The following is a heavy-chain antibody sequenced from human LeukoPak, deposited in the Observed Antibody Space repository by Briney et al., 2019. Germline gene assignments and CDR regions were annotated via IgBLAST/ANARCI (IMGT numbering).Heavy chain of an antibody. CDR3: ARSSMFRGVTFDY. CDR1: GGSVNGSSYY. V-gene: IGHV4-39*01. Sequence: SETLSLTCTVSGGSVNGSSYYWGWIRQPPGKALEWIGSVYHSGYTYYNPSLKSRVTISIDTSKNQFSLRLSSVTAADTAVYYCARSSMFRGVTFDYWGQGTLVTVSS. D-gene: IGHD3-10*01. CDR2: VYHSGYT. J-gene: IGHJ4*02.